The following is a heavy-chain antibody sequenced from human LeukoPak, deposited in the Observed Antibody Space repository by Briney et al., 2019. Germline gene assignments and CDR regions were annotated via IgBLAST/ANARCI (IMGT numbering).Heavy chain of an antibody. CDR1: GFTFSDHY. Sequence: PGGSLRLSCAASGFTFSDHYIDWVRQAPGKGLEWVGRSRNKASSYTTDYAASVEGRFIISRDDSKNSLYLQMNSLETEDTAVYYCARERSIAPTGTGYYYYGMGVWGQGTTVTVSS. CDR3: ARERSIAPTGTGYYYYGMGV. J-gene: IGHJ6*02. V-gene: IGHV3-72*01. D-gene: IGHD6-13*01. CDR2: SRNKASSYTT.